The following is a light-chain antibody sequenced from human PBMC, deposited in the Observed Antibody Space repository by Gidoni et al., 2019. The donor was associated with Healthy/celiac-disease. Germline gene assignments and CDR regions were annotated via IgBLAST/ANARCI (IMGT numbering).Light chain of an antibody. V-gene: IGKV3-11*01. CDR2: DAS. CDR1: QSFSSY. Sequence: EIVFTQSPATLSLSPGERATLSCRASQSFSSYLAWYQQKPGQAHRLLIYDASNRANGIPARFSGSGSGTDFTLTISSLEPEDFAVYYCQQRSNWFTFGGGTKVEIK. J-gene: IGKJ4*01. CDR3: QQRSNWFT.